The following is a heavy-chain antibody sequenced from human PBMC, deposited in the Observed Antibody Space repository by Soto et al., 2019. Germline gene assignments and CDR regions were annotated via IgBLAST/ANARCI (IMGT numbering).Heavy chain of an antibody. CDR1: GFTFSTYD. V-gene: IGHV3-23*01. D-gene: IGHD1-26*01. J-gene: IGHJ4*02. CDR2: FSGSGGRT. Sequence: EVQLLESGGGLVQPGGSLRLSCATSGFTFSTYDMSWVRQGPGKGLEWVSAFSGSGGRTYYADSVKGRFTISRDNSRNTLYLQMNSLRAEDTAVYYCARETALGWELLPPTVWGQGTLVTVSS. CDR3: ARETALGWELLPPTV.